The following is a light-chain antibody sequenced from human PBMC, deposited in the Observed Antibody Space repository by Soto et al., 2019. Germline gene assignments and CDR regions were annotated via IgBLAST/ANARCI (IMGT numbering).Light chain of an antibody. CDR3: QQYYSYPLT. Sequence: AIRMTQSPSSFSASTGDRVTNTCRASQVISSYLAWYQQKPGKAPKLLIYAASTLQSGVPSRFSGSGSGTDFTLTISCLQSEDFATYYCQQYYSYPLTFGPGTKVDIK. J-gene: IGKJ3*01. CDR1: QVISSY. CDR2: AAS. V-gene: IGKV1-8*01.